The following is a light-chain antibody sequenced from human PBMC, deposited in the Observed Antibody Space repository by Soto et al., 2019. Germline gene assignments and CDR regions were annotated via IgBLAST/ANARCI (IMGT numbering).Light chain of an antibody. CDR1: HYVISK. Sequence: IVMTQSPATLSLSRGETATLSXRASHYVISKVSWYQQKAGKXTSLLXXGAXTRANGVAARLSGSGSGTEFTLFISSLLSADFVAYYCKHYKECPTLTFGQGTRLEIK. J-gene: IGKJ5*01. CDR3: KHYKECPTLT. V-gene: IGKV3-15*01. CDR2: GAX.